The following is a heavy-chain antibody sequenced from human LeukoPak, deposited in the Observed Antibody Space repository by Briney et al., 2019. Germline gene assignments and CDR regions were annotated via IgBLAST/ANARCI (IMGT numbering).Heavy chain of an antibody. D-gene: IGHD3-3*01. Sequence: SETLSLTSAVYGGSLNGHYWSWIRQPPGKGLEWIGEGSESGGTKFNPSLKSRVTISAVTSKNQFSLNLNSVTAADTAVYYCAKNGQSGFSFDPWGQGTLVTVSS. CDR3: AKNGQSGFSFDP. V-gene: IGHV4-34*01. J-gene: IGHJ5*02. CDR1: GGSLNGHY. CDR2: GSESGGT.